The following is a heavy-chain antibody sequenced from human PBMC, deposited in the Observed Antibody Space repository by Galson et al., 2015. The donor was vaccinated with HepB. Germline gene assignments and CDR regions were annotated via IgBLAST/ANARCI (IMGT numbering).Heavy chain of an antibody. V-gene: IGHV4-61*08. D-gene: IGHD6-13*01. CDR1: GGSISSGGYY. CDR3: ARSTGYSSIGFDY. Sequence: SETLSLTCTVSGGSISSGGYYWSWIRQHPGKGLEWIGYIYYSGSTNYNPSLKSRVTISVDTSKNQFSLKLSSVTAADTAVYYCARSTGYSSIGFDYWGQGTLVTVSS. CDR2: IYYSGST. J-gene: IGHJ4*02.